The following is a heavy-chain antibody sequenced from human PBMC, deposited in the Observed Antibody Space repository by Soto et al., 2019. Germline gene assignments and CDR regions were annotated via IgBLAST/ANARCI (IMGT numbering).Heavy chain of an antibody. V-gene: IGHV4-30-4*01. Sequence: SETLSLTCSVSGDSISTVDYFWAWIRQPPGQALEYIGYIYKSATTYYNPSFEGRVAISLGTSKSHFSLNVTSVTAADTAVYFCARGRYCLAGRCFPNWFDSWGQGTLVTVSS. D-gene: IGHD2-15*01. CDR3: ARGRYCLAGRCFPNWFDS. CDR1: GDSISTVDYF. CDR2: IYKSATT. J-gene: IGHJ5*01.